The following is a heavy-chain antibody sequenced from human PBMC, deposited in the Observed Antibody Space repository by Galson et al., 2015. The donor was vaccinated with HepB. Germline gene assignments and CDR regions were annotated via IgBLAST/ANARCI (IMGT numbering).Heavy chain of an antibody. D-gene: IGHD6-19*01. CDR1: GFTFSSYA. CDR3: ARWGVAGTSDY. Sequence: SLRLSCAASGFTFSSYAMHWVRQAPGKGLEWVAVISYDGSNKYYADSVKGRFTISRDNSKNTLYLQMNSLRAEDTAVYYCARWGVAGTSDYWGQGTLVTVSS. J-gene: IGHJ4*02. V-gene: IGHV3-30-3*01. CDR2: ISYDGSNK.